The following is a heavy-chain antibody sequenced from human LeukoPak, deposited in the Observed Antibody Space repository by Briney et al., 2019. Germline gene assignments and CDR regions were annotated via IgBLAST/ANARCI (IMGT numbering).Heavy chain of an antibody. V-gene: IGHV1-18*01. D-gene: IGHD4-11*01. CDR2: INTYNGNT. CDR1: GYTFSSYG. J-gene: IGHJ4*02. CDR3: AREPRDYTNSLEFHY. Sequence: ASVNVSCKPSGYTFSSYGISWVRQAPGQGLKWMGWINTYNGNTNYAQKLQDRVTMTTDTSTSTAYMELRSLRVDDTAVYYCAREPRDYTNSLEFHYWGQGTLITVSS.